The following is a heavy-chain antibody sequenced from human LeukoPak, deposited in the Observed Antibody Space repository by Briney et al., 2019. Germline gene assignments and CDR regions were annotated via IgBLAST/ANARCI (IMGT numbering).Heavy chain of an antibody. Sequence: PGGSLRLSCAASGFTVSSNYMSWVRQAPGKGLEWVSVIYSGGSTYYAGSVKGRFTISRDNSKNTLYLQMNRLRAEDTAVYYCARDVPKVVVAATRPYWGQGTLVTVSS. CDR3: ARDVPKVVVAATRPY. CDR1: GFTVSSNY. CDR2: IYSGGST. V-gene: IGHV3-53*01. J-gene: IGHJ4*02. D-gene: IGHD2-15*01.